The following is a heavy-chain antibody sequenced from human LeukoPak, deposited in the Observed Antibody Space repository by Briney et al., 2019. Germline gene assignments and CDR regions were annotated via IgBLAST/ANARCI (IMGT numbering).Heavy chain of an antibody. Sequence: SETLSLTCAVYGGSFSGYYWSWIRQPPGKGLEWIGEINHSGSTNYNPSLKSRVTISVDTSKNQFSLKLSSVTAADTAVYYCARGGYYDSSGYYPEPPDYWGQGTLVTVSS. V-gene: IGHV4-34*01. CDR1: GGSFSGYY. CDR2: INHSGST. D-gene: IGHD3-22*01. CDR3: ARGGYYDSSGYYPEPPDY. J-gene: IGHJ4*02.